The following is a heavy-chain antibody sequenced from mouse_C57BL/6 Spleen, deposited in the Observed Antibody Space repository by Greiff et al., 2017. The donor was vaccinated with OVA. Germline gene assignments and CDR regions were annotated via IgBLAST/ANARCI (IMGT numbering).Heavy chain of an antibody. J-gene: IGHJ2*01. Sequence: DVQLQESGPGMVKPSQSLSLTCTVTGYSITSGYDWHWIRHFPGNKLEWMGYISYSGSTNYNPSLKSRISITHDTSKNHFFLKLNSVTTEDTATYYCARGGSYDGLDYWGQGTTLTVSS. CDR2: ISYSGST. D-gene: IGHD2-3*01. CDR1: GYSITSGYD. V-gene: IGHV3-1*01. CDR3: ARGGSYDGLDY.